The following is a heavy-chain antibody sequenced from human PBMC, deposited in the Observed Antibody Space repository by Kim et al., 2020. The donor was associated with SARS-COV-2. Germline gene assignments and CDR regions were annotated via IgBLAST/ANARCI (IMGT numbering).Heavy chain of an antibody. CDR2: ISWNSGSI. Sequence: GGSLRLSCAASGFTFDDYAMHWVRQAPGKGLEWVSGISWNSGSIGYADSVKGRFTISRDNAKNSLYLQMNSLRAEDTALYYCASGELLSSFFDYWGQGTL. D-gene: IGHD3-10*01. J-gene: IGHJ4*02. CDR3: ASGELLSSFFDY. CDR1: GFTFDDYA. V-gene: IGHV3-9*01.